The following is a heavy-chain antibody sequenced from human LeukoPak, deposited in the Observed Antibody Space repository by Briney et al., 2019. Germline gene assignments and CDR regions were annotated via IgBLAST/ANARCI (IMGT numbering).Heavy chain of an antibody. CDR1: GGSISSSAHY. CDR2: IYYIGTT. V-gene: IGHV4-31*03. Sequence: PSETLSLTCTVSGGSISSSAHYWSWIRQHPGKGLEWIGYIYYIGTTYYNPSLKSRVIMSVDTSNNQFSLKLRSVTAADAAVYYCARGGGGSGSYPYYFDYWGQGTLVTVSS. J-gene: IGHJ4*02. D-gene: IGHD3-10*01. CDR3: ARGGGGSGSYPYYFDY.